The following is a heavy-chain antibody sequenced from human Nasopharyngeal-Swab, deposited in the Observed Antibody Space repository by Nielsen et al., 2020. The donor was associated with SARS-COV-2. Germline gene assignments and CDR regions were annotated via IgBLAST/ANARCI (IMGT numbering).Heavy chain of an antibody. D-gene: IGHD1-1*01. J-gene: IGHJ3*02. CDR3: ARGFLGRTTGTTRYDAFDI. CDR2: IIPIFGTA. V-gene: IGHV1-69*01. Sequence: WVRQAPGQGLEWMGGIIPIFGTANYAQKFQGRVTITADESTSTAYMELSSLRSEDTAVYYCARGFLGRTTGTTRYDAFDIWGQGTMVTVSS.